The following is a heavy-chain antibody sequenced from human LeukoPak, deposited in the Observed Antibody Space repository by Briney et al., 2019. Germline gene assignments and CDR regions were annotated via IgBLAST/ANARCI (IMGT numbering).Heavy chain of an antibody. CDR1: GFTFSSYG. V-gene: IGHV3-33*01. CDR2: IWYDGSNK. D-gene: IGHD6-19*01. J-gene: IGHJ4*02. CDR3: ARGRYSSGWSPPVFSDDYFDY. Sequence: GRSQRLSCAASGFTFSSYGMHWVRQAPGKGLEWVAVIWYDGSNKYYADSVKGRFTISRDNSKNTLYLQMNSLRAEDTAVYYCARGRYSSGWSPPVFSDDYFDYWGQGTLVTVSS.